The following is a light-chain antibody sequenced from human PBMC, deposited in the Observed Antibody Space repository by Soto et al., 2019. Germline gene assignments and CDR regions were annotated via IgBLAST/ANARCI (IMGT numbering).Light chain of an antibody. CDR1: QGIDSY. J-gene: IGKJ4*01. Sequence: DVQLTQSPSFLSASVGDRVTITCRASQGIDSYLVWYQQKPGKAPKLLIYAASTLQSGVPSRFSGSGSGTEFTLTVSSLQPEDSATYYCQYLNSSPLPFGGGTKVEIK. CDR2: AAS. CDR3: QYLNSSPLP. V-gene: IGKV1-9*01.